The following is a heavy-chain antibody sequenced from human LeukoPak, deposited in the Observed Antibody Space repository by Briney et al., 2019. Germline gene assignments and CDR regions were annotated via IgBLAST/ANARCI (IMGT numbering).Heavy chain of an antibody. J-gene: IGHJ4*02. CDR1: GYTLTELS. V-gene: IGHV1-24*01. CDR2: FDPEDGET. CDR3: ATDFPPEVRGVTNFDY. D-gene: IGHD3-10*01. Sequence: ASVKVSCKVSGYTLTELSMHWVRQAPGKGLEWMGGFDPEDGETIYAQKFQGRVTMTEDTSTDTAYMELSSLRSEGTAVYYCATDFPPEVRGVTNFDYWGQGTLVTVSS.